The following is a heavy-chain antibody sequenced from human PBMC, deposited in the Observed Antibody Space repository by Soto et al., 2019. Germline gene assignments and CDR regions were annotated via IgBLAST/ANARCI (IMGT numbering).Heavy chain of an antibody. D-gene: IGHD6-19*01. CDR3: VRGRYTLSNGWRAFSPG. V-gene: IGHV3-23*04. J-gene: IGHJ4*02. Sequence: EVQLVQSGGGLVQPGGSLRLSCAASGFTFRDSYMSWVRQVPGKGLEWISAIRNDGDTVYYVDSVKGRFTISRDNSKNTSSLRMKNLRVEDTAIYYCVRGRYTLSNGWRAFSPGWGPGALVLVSS. CDR2: IRNDGDTV. CDR1: GFTFRDSY.